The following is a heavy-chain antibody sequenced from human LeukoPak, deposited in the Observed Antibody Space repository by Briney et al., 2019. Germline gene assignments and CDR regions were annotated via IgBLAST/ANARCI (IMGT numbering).Heavy chain of an antibody. J-gene: IGHJ4*02. CDR1: GGSISSSSYY. V-gene: IGHV4-39*07. CDR2: IYYSGST. D-gene: IGHD6-19*01. Sequence: PSETLSLTCTVSGGSISSSSYYWGWIRQPPGKGLEWIGSIYYSGSTYYNPSLKSRVTISVDTSKNQFSLKLSSVTAADTAVYYCAKDRDRTQWLRSFDYWAREPWSPSPQ. CDR3: AKDRDRTQWLRSFDY.